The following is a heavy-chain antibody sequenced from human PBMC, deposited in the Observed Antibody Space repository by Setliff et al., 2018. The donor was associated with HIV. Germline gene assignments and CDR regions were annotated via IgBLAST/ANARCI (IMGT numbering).Heavy chain of an antibody. Sequence: LSLTCSVSVGSISLTRYYWGWIRQPPGKGLEWIGSIHYSGSTTYNPSLKSRVTISIDTSKNQFSLELRSLIAADTAMYYCAKDLTWGFPYWGQGMLVTVSS. CDR3: AKDLTWGFPY. CDR1: VGSISLTRYY. D-gene: IGHD7-27*01. V-gene: IGHV4-39*07. CDR2: IHYSGST. J-gene: IGHJ4*01.